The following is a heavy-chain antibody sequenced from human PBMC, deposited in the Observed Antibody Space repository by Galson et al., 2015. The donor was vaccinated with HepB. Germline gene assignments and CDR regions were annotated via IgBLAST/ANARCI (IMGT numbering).Heavy chain of an antibody. J-gene: IGHJ4*02. CDR2: MNPNSGNT. D-gene: IGHD3-10*01. CDR1: GYTFTSYD. Sequence: SVKVSCKASGYTFTSYDINWVRQATGQGLEWMGWMNPNSGNTGYAQKFQGRVTMTRNTSISTAYMELSSLRSEDTAVYYCAREEHGSGSYNTYYFDYWGQGTLVTVSS. V-gene: IGHV1-8*01. CDR3: AREEHGSGSYNTYYFDY.